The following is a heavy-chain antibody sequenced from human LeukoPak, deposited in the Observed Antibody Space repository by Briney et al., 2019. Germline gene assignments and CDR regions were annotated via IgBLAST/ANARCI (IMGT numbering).Heavy chain of an antibody. CDR3: AREGGIPRRDGYNFDY. V-gene: IGHV1-69*05. D-gene: IGHD5-24*01. CDR1: GGTFSSYA. Sequence: SVKVSCKASGGTFSSYAISWVRQAPGQGLEWMGRIIPIFGTANYAQKFQGRVTITTGESTSTAYMELSSLRSEDTAVYYCAREGGIPRRDGYNFDYRGQGTLVTVSS. J-gene: IGHJ4*02. CDR2: IIPIFGTA.